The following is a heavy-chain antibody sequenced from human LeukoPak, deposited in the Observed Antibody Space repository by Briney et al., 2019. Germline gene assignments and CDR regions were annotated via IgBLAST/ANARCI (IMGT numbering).Heavy chain of an antibody. V-gene: IGHV1-18*04. J-gene: IGHJ4*02. CDR3: ARVVRGVIISTDY. Sequence: ASVKVSCKASGYTFTGYYMHWVRQAPGQGLEWMGWISAYNGNTNYAQKLQGRVTMTTDTSTSTAYMELRSLRSDDTAVYYCARVVRGVIISTDYWGQGTLVTVSS. CDR1: GYTFTGYY. D-gene: IGHD3-10*01. CDR2: ISAYNGNT.